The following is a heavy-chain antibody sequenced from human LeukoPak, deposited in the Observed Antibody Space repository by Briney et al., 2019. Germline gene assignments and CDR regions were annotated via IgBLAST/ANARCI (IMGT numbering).Heavy chain of an antibody. Sequence: HGESLKISCKGSGYSFTSYWIGWVRQMPGKGLEWMGIIYPGDSDTRYSPSFQGQVTIPADKSISTAYLQWSSLKASDTAMYYCARVGYSSGWYGYYFDYWGQGTLVTVSS. J-gene: IGHJ4*02. CDR3: ARVGYSSGWYGYYFDY. V-gene: IGHV5-51*01. CDR2: IYPGDSDT. D-gene: IGHD6-19*01. CDR1: GYSFTSYW.